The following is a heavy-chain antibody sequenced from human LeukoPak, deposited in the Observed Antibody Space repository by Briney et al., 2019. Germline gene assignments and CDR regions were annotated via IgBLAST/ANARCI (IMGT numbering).Heavy chain of an antibody. D-gene: IGHD3-22*01. CDR3: ARDALLYYYDSSGDHSGSGFDL. Sequence: GGSLTLTCAASGFTFSSYSMNWVRQAQGKGLEWVSYISSSSSSIYYADSVKGRFTISRDNAKNSLYLQMNSLRAEDTAVYYCARDALLYYYDSSGDHSGSGFDLWGQGTLVTVSS. V-gene: IGHV3-48*04. J-gene: IGHJ4*02. CDR1: GFTFSSYS. CDR2: ISSSSSSI.